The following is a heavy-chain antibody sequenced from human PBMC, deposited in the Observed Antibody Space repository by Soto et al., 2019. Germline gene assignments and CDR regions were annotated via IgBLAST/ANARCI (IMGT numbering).Heavy chain of an antibody. CDR3: ASHLDYDSHGDYFDY. V-gene: IGHV4-59*08. D-gene: IGHD5-12*01. CDR1: GGSISSYY. CDR2: ISYSGST. Sequence: QVQLQESGPGLVKPSETLSLTCTVSGGSISSYYWSWIRQPPGKGLESIGYISYSGSTNYNPSLKRRVTMSVDTSKNQSPLKLSSVPAADTAVYYCASHLDYDSHGDYFDYWGQGTLVTVSS. J-gene: IGHJ4*02.